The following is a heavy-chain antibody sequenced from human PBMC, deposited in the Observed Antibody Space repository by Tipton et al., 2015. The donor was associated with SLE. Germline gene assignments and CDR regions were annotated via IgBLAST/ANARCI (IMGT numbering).Heavy chain of an antibody. CDR3: ARDITGYSYGWYAIDR. Sequence: GSLRLSCAASGFTFTTYWMTWVRQAPGKGLEWVANMKPDGGERYYVGSVRGRFTISRDNAKNSVFLQMNNLRADDTAVYYCARDITGYSYGWYAIDRWGQGTLVTVSS. J-gene: IGHJ5*02. V-gene: IGHV3-7*01. CDR2: MKPDGGER. CDR1: GFTFTTYW. D-gene: IGHD6-19*01.